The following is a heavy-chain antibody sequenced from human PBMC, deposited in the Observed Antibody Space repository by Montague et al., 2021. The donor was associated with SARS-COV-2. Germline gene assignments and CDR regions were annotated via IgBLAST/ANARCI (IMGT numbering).Heavy chain of an antibody. J-gene: IGHJ3*02. V-gene: IGHV3-23*01. D-gene: IGHD6-13*01. CDR1: GFTFSSYA. CDR2: IRGSGGST. Sequence: SLRLSCAASGFTFSSYAMSWVRQAPGKGLEWVSAIRGSGGSTYYADSVKGRFTISRDNAKNSLYLQMNSLRAEDTAVYYCARPRWDAFDIWGQGTMVTVSS. CDR3: ARPRWDAFDI.